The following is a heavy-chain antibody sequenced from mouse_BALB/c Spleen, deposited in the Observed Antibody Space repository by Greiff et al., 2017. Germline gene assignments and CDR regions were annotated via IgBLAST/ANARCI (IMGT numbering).Heavy chain of an antibody. CDR2: SRNKANDYTT. D-gene: IGHD2-1*01. V-gene: IGHV7-1*02. Sequence: EVKLMESGGGLVQPGGSLRLSCATSGFTFSDFYMEWVRQPPGKRLEWIAASRNKANDYTTEYSASVKGRFIVSRDTSQSILYLQMNALRAEDTAIYYCSRDSYGNYYFDYWGQGTTLTVSS. CDR3: SRDSYGNYYFDY. J-gene: IGHJ2*01. CDR1: GFTFSDFY.